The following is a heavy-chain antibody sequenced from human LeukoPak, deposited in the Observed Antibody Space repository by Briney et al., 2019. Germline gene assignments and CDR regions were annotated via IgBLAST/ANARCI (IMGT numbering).Heavy chain of an antibody. V-gene: IGHV3-7*03. CDR3: ARGGGLDV. D-gene: IGHD3-16*01. Sequence: ETLSLTCAVYGGSFSGYYWSWIRQPPGKGLEWVASINHNGNVNYYVDSVKGRFTISGDNAKNSLYLQMSNLRAEDTAVYFCARGGGLDVWGQGATVTVSS. J-gene: IGHJ6*02. CDR1: GGSFSGYY. CDR2: INHNGNVN.